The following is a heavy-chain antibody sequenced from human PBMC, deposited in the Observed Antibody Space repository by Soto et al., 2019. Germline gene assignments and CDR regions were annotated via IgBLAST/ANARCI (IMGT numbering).Heavy chain of an antibody. CDR3: ARDAPLYGIDGKCYWGFDH. Sequence: EVQLVESGGGLVQPGGSLRLSCVASGFTFSSYWMSWVRQAPGKGLEWVADIKEDGSANYYVDSVKGRFTISRDNAKNSLYLQVNSLRAEDTAVYYCARDAPLYGIDGKCYWGFDHWGQGTLVTVSS. V-gene: IGHV3-7*01. J-gene: IGHJ4*02. D-gene: IGHD2-15*01. CDR1: GFTFSSYW. CDR2: IKEDGSAN.